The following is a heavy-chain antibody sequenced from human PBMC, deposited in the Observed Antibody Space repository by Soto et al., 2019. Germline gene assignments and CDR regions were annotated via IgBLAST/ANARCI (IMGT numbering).Heavy chain of an antibody. J-gene: IGHJ5*02. CDR2: IHPSGST. CDR3: AIGGDDSKVGRT. CDR1: GESGSGYY. V-gene: IGHV4-34*02. Sequence: QAQLQQWGAGVLKPSETLSLTCAVYGESGSGYYCSWPRQPPGKGLEWIGEIHPSGSTYFTPSLQARVTMSLDTSTNQFSLKLSSVTAADTVIYYCAIGGDDSKVGRTWGQGTLVTVSS. D-gene: IGHD1-26*01.